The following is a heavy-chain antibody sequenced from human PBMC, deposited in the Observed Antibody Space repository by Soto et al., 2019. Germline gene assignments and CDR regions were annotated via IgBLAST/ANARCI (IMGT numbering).Heavy chain of an antibody. CDR2: IYPGDSDT. V-gene: IGHV5-51*01. J-gene: IGHJ3*02. Sequence: GESLKISCNGSGYSFTSYWIGWVRQMPWKGLEWMGIIYPGDSDTRYSPSFQGQVTISADKSISTAYLQWSSLKASDTAMYYCARQREATVVSRAAFDIWGQGTMVTVSS. D-gene: IGHD4-17*01. CDR1: GYSFTSYW. CDR3: ARQREATVVSRAAFDI.